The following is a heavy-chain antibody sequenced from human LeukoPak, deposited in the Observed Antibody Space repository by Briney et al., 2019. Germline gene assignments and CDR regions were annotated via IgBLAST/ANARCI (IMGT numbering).Heavy chain of an antibody. CDR1: GYTFTSYY. V-gene: IGHV1-46*01. J-gene: IGHJ6*03. D-gene: IGHD6-13*01. CDR2: IDPSGVST. CDR3: ARNHKIAARAENYYYMDV. Sequence: ASVKASCKASGYTFTSYYMHWVRQAPGQGLEWMGIIDPSGVSTTYAQKFQGRVTMTRDMSTSTVYMELNSLRSEDTAVYYCARNHKIAARAENYYYMDVWGKGTTVTVSS.